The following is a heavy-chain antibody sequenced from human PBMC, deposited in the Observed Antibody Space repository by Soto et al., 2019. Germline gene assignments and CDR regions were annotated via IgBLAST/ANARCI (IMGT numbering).Heavy chain of an antibody. V-gene: IGHV1-69*01. CDR2: IIPIFDAT. J-gene: IGHJ4*02. CDR1: GGTFSRHS. D-gene: IGHD3-10*01. CDR3: ARDLTSVRGS. Sequence: QVQMVQSGAEVKKPGSSARVSCKVSGGTFSRHSISWVRQAPGQGLEWMGGIIPIFDATQYAQKFQGGLTITADESTTTFHMDLSGLRPEDTAIYYCARDLTSVRGSWGQGTLVNVS.